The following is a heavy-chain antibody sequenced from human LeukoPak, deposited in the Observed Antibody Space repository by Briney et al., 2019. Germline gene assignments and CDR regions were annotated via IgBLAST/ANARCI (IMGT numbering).Heavy chain of an antibody. J-gene: IGHJ4*02. D-gene: IGHD3-22*01. Sequence: GGSLRLSCAASGFTFSSYSMNWVRQAPGKGLEWVSSISSSSSYIYYADSVKGRFTISRDNAKNSLYLRMNSLRAEDTAVYYCASEDYDSSGVLDYWGQGTLVTVSS. CDR1: GFTFSSYS. CDR3: ASEDYDSSGVLDY. V-gene: IGHV3-21*01. CDR2: ISSSSSYI.